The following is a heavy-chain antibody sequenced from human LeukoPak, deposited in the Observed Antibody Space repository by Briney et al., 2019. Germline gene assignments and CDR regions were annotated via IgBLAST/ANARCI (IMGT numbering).Heavy chain of an antibody. CDR2: INPKSGGT. CDR3: ARGDILTGHDY. D-gene: IGHD3-9*01. Sequence: ASVKVSCKASGYTFTGYYMHWVRQAPGQGLEWMGWINPKSGGTNYAQKFQGRATMTRDTSISTAYMELSRLRSDDTAVYYCARGDILTGHDYWGQGTLVTVSS. V-gene: IGHV1-2*02. CDR1: GYTFTGYY. J-gene: IGHJ4*02.